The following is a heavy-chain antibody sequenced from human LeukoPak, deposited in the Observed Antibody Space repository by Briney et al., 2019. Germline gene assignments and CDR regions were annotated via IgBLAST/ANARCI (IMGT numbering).Heavy chain of an antibody. Sequence: PGGSLRLSCAASGFTFSSYSMNWVRQAPGKGLEWVSSISSSSSYIYYADSVKGRFTISRGNAKNSLYLQMNSLRAEDTAVYYCARDSSGWYHWFDPWGQGTLVIVSS. CDR2: ISSSSSYI. V-gene: IGHV3-21*01. CDR1: GFTFSSYS. J-gene: IGHJ5*02. CDR3: ARDSSGWYHWFDP. D-gene: IGHD6-19*01.